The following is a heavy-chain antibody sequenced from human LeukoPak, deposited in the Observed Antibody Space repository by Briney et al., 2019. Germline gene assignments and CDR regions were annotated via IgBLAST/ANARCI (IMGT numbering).Heavy chain of an antibody. V-gene: IGHV3-21*01. CDR1: GFTFSSYS. CDR2: ISSSSYI. Sequence: GGSLRLSCAASGFTFSSYSMNWVRQAPGKGLEWVSSISSSSYIYYADSVKGRFTISRDNAKNSLYLQMNSLRAEDTAVYYCARDRGLYYYDSRLDAFDIWGQGTMVTVSS. CDR3: ARDRGLYYYDSRLDAFDI. D-gene: IGHD3-22*01. J-gene: IGHJ3*02.